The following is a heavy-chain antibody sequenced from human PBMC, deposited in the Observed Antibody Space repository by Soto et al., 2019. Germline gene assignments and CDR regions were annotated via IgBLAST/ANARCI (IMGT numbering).Heavy chain of an antibody. CDR3: ARGGGYCGSTSCYNDY. J-gene: IGHJ4*02. CDR1: GESFSGYY. CDR2: INHSGST. D-gene: IGHD2-2*01. V-gene: IGHV4-34*01. Sequence: SETLSLTCAVYGESFSGYYWSWARQPPGKGPEWIGEINHSGSTNYNPSLKSRVTISVDTSKNQFSLNLNSVTAADTAVYYCARGGGYCGSTSCYNDYWGQGNLVTVSS.